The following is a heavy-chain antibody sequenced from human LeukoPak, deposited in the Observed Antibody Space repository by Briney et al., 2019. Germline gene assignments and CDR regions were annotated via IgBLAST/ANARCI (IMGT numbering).Heavy chain of an antibody. V-gene: IGHV4-61*02. J-gene: IGHJ4*02. D-gene: IGHD6-6*01. CDR3: ARYSSSWGEPFDY. Sequence: SSETLSLTCTVSGGSISSGSYYWSWIRQPAGKGLEWIGRIYTSGSTNYNPSLKSRVTISEDTSKNQFSLKLSSVTAADTAVYYCARYSSSWGEPFDYWGQGTLVTVSS. CDR2: IYTSGST. CDR1: GGSISSGSYY.